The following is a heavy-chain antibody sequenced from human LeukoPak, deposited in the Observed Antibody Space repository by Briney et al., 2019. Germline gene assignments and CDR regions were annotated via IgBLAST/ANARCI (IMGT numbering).Heavy chain of an antibody. CDR3: ASVRGYSSGWYASGFDP. D-gene: IGHD6-19*01. CDR1: GFTFSDHY. V-gene: IGHV3-72*01. Sequence: GGSLRLSCAASGFTFSDHYMDWVRQAPGKGLEWVGRTRNKANSYTTEYAASVKGRFTISRDDSKNSLYLQMNSLKTEDTAVYYCASVRGYSSGWYASGFDPWGQGTLVTVSS. J-gene: IGHJ5*02. CDR2: TRNKANSYTT.